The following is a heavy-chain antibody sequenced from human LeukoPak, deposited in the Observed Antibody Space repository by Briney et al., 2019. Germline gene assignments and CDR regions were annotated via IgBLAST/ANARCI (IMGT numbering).Heavy chain of an antibody. D-gene: IGHD2-15*01. J-gene: IGHJ5*02. CDR3: ARDMRGGTDIVVVSFDP. CDR1: GYSISSGYY. Sequence: PSETLSLTCTVSGYSISSGYYWGWIRQPPGKGLEWIGSIYHSGSTYYNSSLKSRVTISVDTSKNQFSLKLSSVTAADTAVYYCARDMRGGTDIVVVSFDPWGQGTLVTVSS. CDR2: IYHSGST. V-gene: IGHV4-38-2*02.